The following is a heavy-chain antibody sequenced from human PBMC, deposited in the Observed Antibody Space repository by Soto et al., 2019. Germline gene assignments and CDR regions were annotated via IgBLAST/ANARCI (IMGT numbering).Heavy chain of an antibody. CDR2: IYYSGST. D-gene: IGHD6-13*01. Sequence: SETLSLTCTVSGGSISSSSYYWGWIRQPPGKGLEWIGSIYYSGSTYYNPSLKSRVTISVDTSKNQFSLKLSSVTAADTAVYYGASPVVIAAAGTGGEDYYYYMAVWGKGPTVTVS. CDR1: GGSISSSSYY. CDR3: ASPVVIAAAGTGGEDYYYYMAV. V-gene: IGHV4-39*01. J-gene: IGHJ6*03.